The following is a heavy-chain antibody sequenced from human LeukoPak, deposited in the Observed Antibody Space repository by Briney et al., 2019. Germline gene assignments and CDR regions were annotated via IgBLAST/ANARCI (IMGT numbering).Heavy chain of an antibody. CDR1: GFIFSDYY. Sequence: GGSLRLSCAASGFIFSDYYMSWIRQAPGKGLEWVSYISSSGSYTNYADSVKGRFTISRDNAKNSLYLQMNSLRVEDTAVYYCARVYGVLGSRDQHLVHWGQGTLVTVSS. CDR2: ISSSGSYT. CDR3: ARVYGVLGSRDQHLVH. J-gene: IGHJ4*02. D-gene: IGHD6-13*01. V-gene: IGHV3-11*06.